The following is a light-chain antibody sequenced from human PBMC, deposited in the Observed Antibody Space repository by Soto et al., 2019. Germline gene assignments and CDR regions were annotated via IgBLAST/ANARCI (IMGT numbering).Light chain of an antibody. CDR1: HDIRNY. J-gene: IGKJ4*01. V-gene: IGKV1-33*01. CDR3: QQYDNLPLT. CDR2: DAS. Sequence: DIPMTQPPSSLSASVGDRVTITCQASHDIRNYLNWYQRKPGQAPKLLIHDASRLQTGVPSRFSGSGSGTDFIFTISSLQPDDIATYHCQQYDNLPLTFGGGTKVEI.